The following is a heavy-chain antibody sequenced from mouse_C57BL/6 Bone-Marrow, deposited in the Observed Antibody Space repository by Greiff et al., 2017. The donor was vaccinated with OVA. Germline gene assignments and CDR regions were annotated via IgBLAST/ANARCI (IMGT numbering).Heavy chain of an antibody. CDR2: INPNYGTT. J-gene: IGHJ2*01. D-gene: IGHD5-5*01. CDR3: AREGIYLYYFDY. V-gene: IGHV1-39*01. Sequence: EVKLMESGPELVKPGASVKISCKASGYSFTDYNMNWVKQSNGKSLEWIGVINPNYGTTSYNQKFKGKATLTVDQSSSTAYMQLNSLTSEDSAVYYCAREGIYLYYFDYWGQGTTLTVSS. CDR1: GYSFTDYN.